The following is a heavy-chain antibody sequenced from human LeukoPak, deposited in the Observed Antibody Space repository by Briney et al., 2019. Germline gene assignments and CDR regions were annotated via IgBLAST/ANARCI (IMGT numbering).Heavy chain of an antibody. J-gene: IGHJ6*02. CDR2: IIPILGIA. Sequence: GASVKVSCKASGGTFSSYAISWVRQAPGQGLEWMGRIIPILGIANYAQKFQGRVTMTRDTSISTAYMELSRLRSDDTAVYYCARDSVLRYFDWGLYYYYGMDVWGQGTTVTVSS. CDR3: ARDSVLRYFDWGLYYYYGMDV. CDR1: GGTFSSYA. V-gene: IGHV1-69*04. D-gene: IGHD3-9*01.